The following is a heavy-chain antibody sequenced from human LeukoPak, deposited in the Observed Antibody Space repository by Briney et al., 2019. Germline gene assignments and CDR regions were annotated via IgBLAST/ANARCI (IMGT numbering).Heavy chain of an antibody. V-gene: IGHV4-31*03. Sequence: SETLSLTCTVSGGSISSGGYYWSWIRQHPGKGLEWIGYIYYSGSTYYNPSLKSRVTMSVDTSKNQFSLKLSSVTTADTALYYCARYASGSYYWFDPWGQGTLVTVSS. CDR1: GGSISSGGYY. D-gene: IGHD3-10*01. CDR2: IYYSGST. CDR3: ARYASGSYYWFDP. J-gene: IGHJ5*02.